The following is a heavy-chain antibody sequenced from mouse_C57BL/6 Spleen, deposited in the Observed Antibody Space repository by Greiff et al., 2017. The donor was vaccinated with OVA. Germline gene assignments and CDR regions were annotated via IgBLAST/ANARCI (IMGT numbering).Heavy chain of an antibody. V-gene: IGHV1-55*01. CDR2: IYPGSGST. J-gene: IGHJ4*01. Sequence: QVQLQQPGAELVKPGASVKMSCKASGYTFTSYWITWVKQRPGQCLEWIGDIYPGSGSTNYNEKFKSKATLTVDTSSSTAYMQLSSLTSEDSAVYYCASSGSSWIYYAMDYWGQGTSVTVSS. D-gene: IGHD1-1*01. CDR1: GYTFTSYW. CDR3: ASSGSSWIYYAMDY.